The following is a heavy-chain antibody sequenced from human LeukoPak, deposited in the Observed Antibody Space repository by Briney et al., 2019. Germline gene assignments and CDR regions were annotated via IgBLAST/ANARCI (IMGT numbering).Heavy chain of an antibody. Sequence: GGSLRLSCAASGFSFGSYWMTWIRQAPGKGLEWVAHIKEDATESRSADSVKGRLSISRDNTKNSLFLQLNSLRTEDTAVYYCVRDRGWYHFDLWGQGTLATVSS. CDR2: IKEDATES. J-gene: IGHJ4*02. CDR3: VRDRGWYHFDL. V-gene: IGHV3-7*01. CDR1: GFSFGSYW. D-gene: IGHD3-10*01.